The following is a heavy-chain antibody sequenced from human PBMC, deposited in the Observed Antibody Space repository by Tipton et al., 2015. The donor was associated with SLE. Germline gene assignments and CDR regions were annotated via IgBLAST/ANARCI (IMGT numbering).Heavy chain of an antibody. D-gene: IGHD6-13*01. CDR3: ARMYRSSWYEDYDDYYMDV. CDR1: GYTFTGYY. V-gene: IGHV1-2*02. J-gene: IGHJ6*03. Sequence: QLVQSGAEVKKPGASVKVSCKASGYTFTGYYMHWVRQAPGQGLEWMGWINPNSGGTNYVQKFQGRVTMTRDTSISTAYMELSRLRSDDAAVYYCARMYRSSWYEDYDDYYMDVWGRGTTVTVAS. CDR2: INPNSGGT.